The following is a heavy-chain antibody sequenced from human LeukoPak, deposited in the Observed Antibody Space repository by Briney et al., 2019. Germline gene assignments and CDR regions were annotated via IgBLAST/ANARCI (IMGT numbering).Heavy chain of an antibody. CDR2: INAGNGNT. J-gene: IGHJ4*02. CDR3: AREGSGPRHYYFDY. Sequence: GASVKVSCKASGYTLTSYAMHWVRQAPGQRLEWMGWINAGNGNTKYSQKFQGRVTITRDTSASTAYMELSSLRSEDTAVYYCAREGSGPRHYYFDYWGQGTLVTVSS. V-gene: IGHV1-3*01. CDR1: GYTLTSYA. D-gene: IGHD2-15*01.